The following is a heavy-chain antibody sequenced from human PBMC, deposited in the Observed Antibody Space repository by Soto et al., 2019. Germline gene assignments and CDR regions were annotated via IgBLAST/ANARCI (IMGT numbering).Heavy chain of an antibody. CDR2: ISGSGGST. Sequence: GGSLRLSCAASGFTFSSYAMSWVRQAPGKGLEWVSAISGSGGSTYYADSVKGRFTISRDNSKNTLYLQMNSLRAEDTAVYYCAKSWLPADYYYYMDVWGKGTTVTVSS. V-gene: IGHV3-23*01. CDR1: GFTFSSYA. CDR3: AKSWLPADYYYYMDV. D-gene: IGHD2-2*01. J-gene: IGHJ6*03.